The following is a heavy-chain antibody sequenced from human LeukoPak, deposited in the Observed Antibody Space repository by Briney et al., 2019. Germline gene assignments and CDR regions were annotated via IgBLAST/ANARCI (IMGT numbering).Heavy chain of an antibody. J-gene: IGHJ6*03. CDR1: GGTFISYA. CDR2: IIPIFGTA. V-gene: IGHV1-69*06. CDR3: ARVLEYEYYYMDV. Sequence: ASVTVSFKASGGTFISYAISWVRQAPGQGLEWMGRIIPIFGTANYAQKFQGRDTITADKSTSTAYMELSSLRSEDTAVYYCARVLEYEYYYMDVWGKGTTVTVSS. D-gene: IGHD2-8*01.